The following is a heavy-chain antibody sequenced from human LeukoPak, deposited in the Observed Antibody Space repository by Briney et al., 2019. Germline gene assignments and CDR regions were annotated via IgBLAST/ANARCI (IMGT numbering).Heavy chain of an antibody. V-gene: IGHV4-31*03. CDR2: ISYSGST. CDR1: GGSITSAVYY. J-gene: IGHJ3*02. D-gene: IGHD4-23*01. CDR3: AGRRRDGGNLPGAFDI. Sequence: PSQTLSLTCTVSGGSITSAVYYWSWIRQHPGKGLEWIGFISYSGSTYYNPSLKSRVTISVDTSKNQFSLKLSSVTAADTAVYYCAGRRRDGGNLPGAFDIWGQGTMVTVSS.